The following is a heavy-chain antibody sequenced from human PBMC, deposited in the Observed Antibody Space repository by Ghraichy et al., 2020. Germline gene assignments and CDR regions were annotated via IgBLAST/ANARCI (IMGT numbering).Heavy chain of an antibody. D-gene: IGHD6-19*01. J-gene: IGHJ4*02. Sequence: GGSLRLSCAVSGFTFSSYAMSWVRQAPGKGLEWVSGISGSGNRTYYADSVKGRFTISRDNSKNTLYLQMTSLRAEDTALYYCAKDLIAVAGSIPAGSFHYWGQGTLVTASS. V-gene: IGHV3-23*01. CDR1: GFTFSSYA. CDR2: ISGSGNRT. CDR3: AKDLIAVAGSIPAGSFHY.